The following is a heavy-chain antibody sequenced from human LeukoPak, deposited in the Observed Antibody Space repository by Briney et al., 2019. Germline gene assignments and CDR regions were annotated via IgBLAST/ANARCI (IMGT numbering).Heavy chain of an antibody. D-gene: IGHD1-7*01. J-gene: IGHJ4*02. CDR3: ARGTGTTNSDYFDY. CDR1: GGSFSGYY. V-gene: IGHV4-34*01. CDR2: IKHSAST. Sequence: AETLSLTLADHGGSFSGYYWSWMRQSPGKGLEWIGEIKHSASTNYNPSLKTRVTISVDTSKNQCSLKLSSVTAADTAVYYCARGTGTTNSDYFDYWGQGTLVTVSS.